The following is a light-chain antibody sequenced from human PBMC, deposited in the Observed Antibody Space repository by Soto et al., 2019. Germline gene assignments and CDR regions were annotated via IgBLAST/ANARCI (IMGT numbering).Light chain of an antibody. CDR2: DVS. CDR3: SAYTSSSTVV. CDR1: SSDIGGYNY. V-gene: IGLV2-14*03. J-gene: IGLJ2*01. Sequence: QSALTQPASVSGSPGQSITISCTGTSSDIGGYNYVSWYQQHPGKAPKLMIYDVSNRPSGVSIRFSGSKSANTASLTISGLQAEDEADYYCSAYTSSSTVVFGGGTQLTVL.